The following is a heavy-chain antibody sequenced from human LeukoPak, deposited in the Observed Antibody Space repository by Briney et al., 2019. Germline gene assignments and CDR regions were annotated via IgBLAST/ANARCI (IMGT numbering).Heavy chain of an antibody. D-gene: IGHD6-13*01. CDR2: ISGTGGST. CDR1: GFTFSSYA. V-gene: IGHV3-23*01. CDR3: AKDQQPYSSPAEYFQH. J-gene: IGHJ1*01. Sequence: PGGSLRLSCAASGFTFSSYAMSWVRQAPGKGLEWVSAISGTGGSTYYADSVKGRFTISRDNSKNTLYLQMNSLRAEDTAVYYCAKDQQPYSSPAEYFQHWGQGTLVTVSS.